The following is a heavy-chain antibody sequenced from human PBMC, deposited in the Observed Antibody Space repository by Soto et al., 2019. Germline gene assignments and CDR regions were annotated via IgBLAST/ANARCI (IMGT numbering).Heavy chain of an antibody. CDR2: ISGSGGST. CDR1: GFTFSSYA. CDR3: ANSMVRGYYYCYYGMDV. D-gene: IGHD3-10*01. J-gene: IGHJ6*02. Sequence: PGGSLRLSCAASGFTFSSYAMSWVRQAPGKGLEWVSAISGSGGSTYYADSVKGRFTISRDNSKNTLYLQMNSLRAEDTAVYYCANSMVRGYYYCYYGMDVWGQGTTVTVSS. V-gene: IGHV3-23*01.